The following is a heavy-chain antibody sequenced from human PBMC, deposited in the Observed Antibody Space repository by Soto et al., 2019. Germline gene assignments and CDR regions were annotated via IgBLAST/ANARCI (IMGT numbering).Heavy chain of an antibody. Sequence: PGGSLRLSCAASGFTFSSYSMNWVRQAPGKGLEWVSFISSSSSYIYYADSVKGRFTISRDNAKNSLYLQMNSLRAEDTAVYYCARDRAVVVVSAAPPLTYYYYMDVWGKGTTVTSP. CDR3: ARDRAVVVVSAAPPLTYYYYMDV. V-gene: IGHV3-21*01. CDR2: ISSSSSYI. D-gene: IGHD2-2*01. J-gene: IGHJ6*03. CDR1: GFTFSSYS.